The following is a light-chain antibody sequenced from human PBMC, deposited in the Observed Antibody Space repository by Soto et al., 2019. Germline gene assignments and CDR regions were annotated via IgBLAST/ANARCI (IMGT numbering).Light chain of an antibody. CDR2: AAS. V-gene: IGKV1-6*01. CDR3: LQDYDYPRT. Sequence: IQMTQSPSSLSASVGDRVTITCRASQSISSYLNWYQQKPGKAPNLLISAASRLQSGVPSRFSGRGSGTDFTLTISSLQPEDFATYYCLQDYDYPRTFGQGTKVE. CDR1: QSISSY. J-gene: IGKJ1*01.